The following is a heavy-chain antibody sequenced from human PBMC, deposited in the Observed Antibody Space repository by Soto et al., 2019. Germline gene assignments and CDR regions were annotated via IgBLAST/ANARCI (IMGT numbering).Heavy chain of an antibody. Sequence: QVQLQESGPGLVKPSETLSLTCSVSGGSIGSYYWSWIRQPPGKGLEWIGYIYYSGSTNYNPSLKSRATTSVDTSKNQFSLKLSSVTAADTAVYYCARGGWRQIDYWGQGTLVTVSS. CDR1: GGSIGSYY. J-gene: IGHJ4*02. CDR3: ARGGWRQIDY. D-gene: IGHD3-3*01. V-gene: IGHV4-59*08. CDR2: IYYSGST.